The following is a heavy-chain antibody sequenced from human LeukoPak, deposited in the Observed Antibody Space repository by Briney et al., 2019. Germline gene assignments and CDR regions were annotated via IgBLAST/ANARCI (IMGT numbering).Heavy chain of an antibody. J-gene: IGHJ4*02. Sequence: GGSLRLSCAASGFTFSSYSMNWVRQAPGKGLEWVSYISSSSSTMYYADSVKGRFSISRDNAKKSLYLQMNSLRAEDTAVYYCARDNGSGYYPRTIDYWGQGTLVTVSS. CDR2: ISSSSSTM. CDR1: GFTFSSYS. V-gene: IGHV3-48*01. D-gene: IGHD3-22*01. CDR3: ARDNGSGYYPRTIDY.